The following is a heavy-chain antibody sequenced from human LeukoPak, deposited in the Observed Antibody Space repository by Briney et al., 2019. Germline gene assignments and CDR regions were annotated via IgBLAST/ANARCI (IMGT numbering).Heavy chain of an antibody. CDR3: ARGIIVAAGVDN. D-gene: IGHD1-26*01. Sequence: GGSLRLSCAASGFTFSSYWMNWVRQAPGKGLEWVASIKQDGSGKYYVDSVKGRFTISRDNAKNSLYLQMHGLRVEDTAVYYCARGIIVAAGVDNWGQGTLVTVSS. CDR2: IKQDGSGK. CDR1: GFTFSSYW. V-gene: IGHV3-7*03. J-gene: IGHJ4*02.